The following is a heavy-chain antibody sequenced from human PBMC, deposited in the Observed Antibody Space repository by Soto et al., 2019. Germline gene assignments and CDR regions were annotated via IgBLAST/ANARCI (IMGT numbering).Heavy chain of an antibody. CDR2: ISSSSSCI. CDR1: GFTFSSYT. D-gene: IGHD6-6*01. CDR3: AGSIAAHNWFDP. Sequence: EVQLVESGGGLVKPGGSLRLSCAASGFTFSSYTMNWVRQAPGKGLEWVSSISSSSSCIYYADSVKGRFTISRDNAKNSLYLQMNSLRAEDTAVYYCAGSIAAHNWFDPWGQGTLVTVSS. V-gene: IGHV3-21*01. J-gene: IGHJ5*02.